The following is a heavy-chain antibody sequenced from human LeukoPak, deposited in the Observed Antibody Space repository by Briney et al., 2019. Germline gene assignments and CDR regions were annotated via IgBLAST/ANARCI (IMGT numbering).Heavy chain of an antibody. J-gene: IGHJ4*02. V-gene: IGHV4-59*01. CDR1: GGSISSYY. D-gene: IGHD2-15*01. CDR2: IYDSGIT. Sequence: SETLSLTCIVSGGSISSYYWSWIPQPPGKGLEWIGYIYDSGITSYNPSLKSRVSISVDTSKNQFSLNLSPVTAADTAVYYCARAPFGSGPYLAFDFWGQGTLVAVSS. CDR3: ARAPFGSGPYLAFDF.